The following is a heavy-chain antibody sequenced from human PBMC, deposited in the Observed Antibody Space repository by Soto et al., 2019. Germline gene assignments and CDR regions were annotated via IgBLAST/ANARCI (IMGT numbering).Heavy chain of an antibody. D-gene: IGHD2-2*02. CDR1: GYSFTTYW. V-gene: IGHV5-51*01. Sequence: GESLKISCXGSGYSFTTYWIGWVRQMPGKGLEWMGVIYPGDSDIRFSPSFQGQVTISADMSLSTAYLQMNSLRAEDTAAYYCANEGAYCSSISCYIDYWGQGTLVTVSS. J-gene: IGHJ4*02. CDR2: IYPGDSDI. CDR3: ANEGAYCSSISCYIDY.